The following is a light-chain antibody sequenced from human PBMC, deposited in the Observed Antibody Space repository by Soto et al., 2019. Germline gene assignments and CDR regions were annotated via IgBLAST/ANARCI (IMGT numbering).Light chain of an antibody. CDR3: QSYDSSLSGSRV. Sequence: QSVLTQPPSVSGAPGQRVTIYCTGSSSNIGAGYDVHWYQQLPGTAPKLLIYGNSNRPSGVPDRFSGSKSGTSASLAITGLQAEDDADYYCQSYDSSLSGSRVFGTGTKLTVL. V-gene: IGLV1-40*01. CDR1: SSNIGAGYD. CDR2: GNS. J-gene: IGLJ1*01.